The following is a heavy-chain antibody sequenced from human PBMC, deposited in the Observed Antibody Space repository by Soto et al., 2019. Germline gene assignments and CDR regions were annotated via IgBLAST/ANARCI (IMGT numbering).Heavy chain of an antibody. CDR2: ISGSGGST. Sequence: GGSLRLSCAASGFTFSSYAMSWVRQAAGKGLEWVSAISGSGGSTYYADSVKGRFTISRDNSKNTLYLQMNSLRAEDTAVYYCAKSRGVRTVMDYWGQGTLVTVSS. J-gene: IGHJ4*02. CDR1: GFTFSSYA. V-gene: IGHV3-23*01. D-gene: IGHD2-21*01. CDR3: AKSRGVRTVMDY.